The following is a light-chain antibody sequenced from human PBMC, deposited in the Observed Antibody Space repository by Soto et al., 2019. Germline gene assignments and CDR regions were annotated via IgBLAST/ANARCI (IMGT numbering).Light chain of an antibody. CDR3: GTWDSSLSAVV. V-gene: IGLV1-51*01. CDR1: SSNIGNNY. Sequence: QLVLTQPPSVSAAPGQKVTISCSGSSSNIGNNYVSWYQQLPGTAPKLLIYDNNKRPSGIPDRFSGPKSGTSATLGITGLQTGDEADYYCGTWDSSLSAVVFGGGTKVTVL. J-gene: IGLJ2*01. CDR2: DNN.